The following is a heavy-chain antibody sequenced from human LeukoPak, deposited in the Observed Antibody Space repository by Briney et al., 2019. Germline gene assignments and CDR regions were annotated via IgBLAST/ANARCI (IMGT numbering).Heavy chain of an antibody. CDR3: ARLKDVLRYFDWLSYFDY. J-gene: IGHJ4*02. CDR1: GFTFSSYS. V-gene: IGHV3-21*01. CDR2: ISSSSSYI. Sequence: PGGSLRLSCAASGFTFSSYSMNWVRQAPGKGLEWVSSISSSSSYIYYADSVKGRFTISRDNAKNSLYLQMNSLRAEDTAVYYCARLKDVLRYFDWLSYFDYWGQGTLVTVSS. D-gene: IGHD3-9*01.